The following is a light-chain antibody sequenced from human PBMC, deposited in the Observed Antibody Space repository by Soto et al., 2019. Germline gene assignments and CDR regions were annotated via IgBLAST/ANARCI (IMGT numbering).Light chain of an antibody. CDR3: QYCDYLPL. CDR1: HDISNY. J-gene: IGKJ3*01. Sequence: DIQMTQSPSSLSASVGDRVTITCQASHDISNYLNWYQHKPGKAPKLLIYGASNLETGVPSRFSGSGSGTDFTFTISSLXXXDIATYYCQYCDYLPLFGPGTTVDLK. CDR2: GAS. V-gene: IGKV1-33*01.